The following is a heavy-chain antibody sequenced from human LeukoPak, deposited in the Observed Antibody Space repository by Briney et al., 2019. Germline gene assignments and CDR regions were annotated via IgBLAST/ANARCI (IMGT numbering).Heavy chain of an antibody. CDR3: ARGLGYSSSLLPGGY. V-gene: IGHV4-34*01. CDR1: GGSFSGYY. CDR2: INHSGST. Sequence: SETLSLTCAVYGGSFSGYYWSWIRQPPGKGLEWIGEINHSGSTNYNPSLKSRVTISVDTSMSQSSLKLSSVTAADTAVYYCARGLGYSSSLLPGGYWGQGTLVTVSS. J-gene: IGHJ4*02. D-gene: IGHD6-6*01.